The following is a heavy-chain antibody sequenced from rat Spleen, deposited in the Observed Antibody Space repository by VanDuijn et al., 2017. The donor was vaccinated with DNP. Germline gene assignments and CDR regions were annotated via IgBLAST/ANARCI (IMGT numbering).Heavy chain of an antibody. Sequence: EVQLQESGPGLVKPSQSLSLTCSVTGYSITSSYRWNWIRKFPGNKLEWMGYINSAGSTNYNPSLKSRISITRDTSKNQFFLQVNSVTTEDTATYYCASARITTVVPRFDYWGQGTLVTVSS. D-gene: IGHD1-1*01. CDR2: INSAGST. CDR3: ASARITTVVPRFDY. V-gene: IGHV3-3*01. J-gene: IGHJ3*01. CDR1: GYSITSSYR.